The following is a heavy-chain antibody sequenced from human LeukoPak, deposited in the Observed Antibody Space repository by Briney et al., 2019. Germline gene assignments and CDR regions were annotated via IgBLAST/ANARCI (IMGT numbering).Heavy chain of an antibody. CDR3: ARSTKSHFDY. V-gene: IGHV4-34*01. CDR2: INHSGST. J-gene: IGHJ4*02. CDR1: GGSFSGYY. D-gene: IGHD2-2*01. Sequence: NTSETLSLTCAVYGGSFSGYYWSWIRQPPGKGLEWIGEINHSGSTNYNPSLKSRVTISVDKSKNQFSLKLSSETAADTAVYYCARSTKSHFDYWGQGTLVTVSS.